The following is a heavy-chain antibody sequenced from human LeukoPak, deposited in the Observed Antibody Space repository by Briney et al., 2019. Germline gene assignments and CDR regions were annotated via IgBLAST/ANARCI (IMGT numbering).Heavy chain of an antibody. CDR3: ARDSSFYGDYVDAFDI. CDR2: ISSSGSTI. V-gene: IGHV3-11*01. D-gene: IGHD4-17*01. Sequence: GGSLRLSCVASGFTFSDYYMSWIRQAPGKGLEWVSYISSSGSTIYYADSVKGRFTISRDNAKNSLYLQMNSLRAEDTAVYYCARDSSFYGDYVDAFDIWGQGTMVTVSS. J-gene: IGHJ3*02. CDR1: GFTFSDYY.